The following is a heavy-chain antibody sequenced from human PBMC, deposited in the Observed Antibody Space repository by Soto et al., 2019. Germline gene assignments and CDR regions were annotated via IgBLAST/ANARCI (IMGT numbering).Heavy chain of an antibody. V-gene: IGHV4-30-4*01. CDR3: AREYQLLYLNAFDI. D-gene: IGHD2-2*02. CDR2: LYYSGST. CDR1: GGSISSGDYY. Sequence: QVQLQESGPGLVKPSQTLSLTCTVSGGSISSGDYYWSLIRQPPGKGLEWIGYLYYSGSTYYNPSLKSRVTISVDPSKNQFSRKLSSVTAADTAVYYCAREYQLLYLNAFDIWGQGTMVTVSS. J-gene: IGHJ3*02.